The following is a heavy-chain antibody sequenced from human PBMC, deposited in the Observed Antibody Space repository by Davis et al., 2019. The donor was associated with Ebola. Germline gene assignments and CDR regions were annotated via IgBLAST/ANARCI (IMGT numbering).Heavy chain of an antibody. CDR3: AREVVVPAAIDAISFDI. Sequence: SETLSLTCTVSGYSISSGYYWGWIRQPPGKGLEWIGSIYHSGSTYYNPSLKSRVTISVDTSKNQFSLKLSSVTAADTAVYYCAREVVVPAAIDAISFDIWGQGTMVTVSS. CDR1: GYSISSGYY. J-gene: IGHJ3*02. V-gene: IGHV4-38-2*02. D-gene: IGHD2-2*01. CDR2: IYHSGST.